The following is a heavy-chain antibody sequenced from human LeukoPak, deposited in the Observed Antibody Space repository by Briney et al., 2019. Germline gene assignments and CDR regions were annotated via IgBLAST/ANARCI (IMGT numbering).Heavy chain of an antibody. J-gene: IGHJ5*02. D-gene: IGHD3-22*01. V-gene: IGHV3-23*01. Sequence: PGGSLRLSCAASGLTLTNYAIHWVRQAPGKGLEWVSGISASAESTFYADSVKGRFTISRDNSKNTLYLQMNSLRAEDTAVYYCAKAGRYYYDSSGYYDWFDPWGQGTLVTVSS. CDR2: ISASAEST. CDR1: GLTLTNYA. CDR3: AKAGRYYYDSSGYYDWFDP.